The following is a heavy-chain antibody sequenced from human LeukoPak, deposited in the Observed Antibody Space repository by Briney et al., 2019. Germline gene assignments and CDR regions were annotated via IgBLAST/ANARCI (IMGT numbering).Heavy chain of an antibody. J-gene: IGHJ4*02. CDR1: GFAFSNYW. CDR2: IKGDGSEK. Sequence: PGGSLRLSCVASGFAFSNYWMSWVRRAPGKGLEWVANIKGDGSEKYYVDSVKGRFTISRDNAKNSLYLQMNSLRAEDTAVYYCARDLASNWNSHPTDYWGQGTLVTVSS. CDR3: ARDLASNWNSHPTDY. D-gene: IGHD1-7*01. V-gene: IGHV3-7*01.